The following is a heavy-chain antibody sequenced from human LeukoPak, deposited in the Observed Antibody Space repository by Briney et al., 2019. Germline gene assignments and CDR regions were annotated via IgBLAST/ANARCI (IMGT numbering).Heavy chain of an antibody. Sequence: GSLRLSCAASGFTFSSYAMHWVRQAPGKGLEWVAVISYDGSNKYYADSVKGRFTISRDNSKNTLYLQMNSLRAEDTAVYYCARGGLEYSSSDFDYWGQGTLVTVSS. CDR1: GFTFSSYA. CDR3: ARGGLEYSSSDFDY. J-gene: IGHJ4*02. D-gene: IGHD6-6*01. V-gene: IGHV3-30-3*01. CDR2: ISYDGSNK.